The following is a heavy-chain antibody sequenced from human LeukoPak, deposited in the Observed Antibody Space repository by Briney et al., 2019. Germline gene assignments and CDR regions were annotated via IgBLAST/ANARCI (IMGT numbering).Heavy chain of an antibody. CDR2: INPNGGGT. V-gene: IGHV1-2*02. CDR3: ARDSYQLLFVVGREVGWFDP. Sequence: ASVKVSCKASGYTFTGYYMHWVRQAPGEGLEWMGWINPNGGGTNYAQKFQGRVTMTRDTYISTAYMELSRLRSDDTAVYYCARDSYQLLFVVGREVGWFDPWGQGTLVTVSS. D-gene: IGHD2-2*01. CDR1: GYTFTGYY. J-gene: IGHJ5*02.